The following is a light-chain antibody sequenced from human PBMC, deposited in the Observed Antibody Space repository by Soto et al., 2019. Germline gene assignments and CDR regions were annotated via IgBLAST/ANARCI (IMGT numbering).Light chain of an antibody. CDR1: QSVGNF. Sequence: QMTQSPSSLSASVGDRVTITCRASQSVGNFLNWYQQKPGLSPKYLIYAASTLQSGVPARFSGSGSGTEFTLTISSLQSEDFATYYCQQLNAYPLTFGGGTKVDIK. CDR3: QQLNAYPLT. J-gene: IGKJ4*01. CDR2: AAS. V-gene: IGKV1-17*01.